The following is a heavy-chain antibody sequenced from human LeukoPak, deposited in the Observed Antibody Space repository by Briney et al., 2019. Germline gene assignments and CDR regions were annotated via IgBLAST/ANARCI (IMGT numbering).Heavy chain of an antibody. CDR3: VTSGCSGATCYFYFDY. CDR2: INYSGTNM. Sequence: GGSLRLSCAASGFTFSSYSMNWVRQAPGKGLEWVSSINYSGTNMYYADSVKGRFTISRDNAKNSLFLQMNSLRPEDTAVYYCVTSGCSGATCYFYFDYWGQGTLVTVSS. D-gene: IGHD2-15*01. J-gene: IGHJ4*02. V-gene: IGHV3-21*01. CDR1: GFTFSSYS.